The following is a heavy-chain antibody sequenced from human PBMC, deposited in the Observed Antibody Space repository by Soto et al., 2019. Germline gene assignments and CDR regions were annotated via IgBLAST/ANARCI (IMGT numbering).Heavy chain of an antibody. J-gene: IGHJ3*02. Sequence: LPETLSLTCSVSGGSIKSYYWTWIRQPPGRGLEWIGHIFYSGTIKYNSSLKSRVTISLDTSKNQFSLKLTSVTSADTAVYYCARVGGAPLGAFDIWGQGTTVTVSS. V-gene: IGHV4-59*01. CDR3: ARVGGAPLGAFDI. D-gene: IGHD2-15*01. CDR2: IFYSGTI. CDR1: GGSIKSYY.